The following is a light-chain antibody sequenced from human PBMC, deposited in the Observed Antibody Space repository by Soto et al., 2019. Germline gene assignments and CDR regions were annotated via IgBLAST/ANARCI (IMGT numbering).Light chain of an antibody. CDR1: SSNVGGYNY. CDR3: SSYTSSSTLV. Sequence: QSALTQPASVSGSPGQSITISSTETSSNVGGYNYVSWYQQHPGKAPKLIIYEVSNRPSGVSNRFSGSKSGNTASLTISGLQAEDEADYYCSSYTSSSTLVFGTGTKVTVL. CDR2: EVS. V-gene: IGLV2-14*01. J-gene: IGLJ1*01.